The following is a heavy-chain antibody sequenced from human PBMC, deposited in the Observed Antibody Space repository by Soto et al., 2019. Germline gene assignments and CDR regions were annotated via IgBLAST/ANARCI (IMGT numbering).Heavy chain of an antibody. D-gene: IGHD2-15*01. CDR1: GFTFSSYA. J-gene: IGHJ6*02. Sequence: GGSLRLSCAASGFTFSSYAMHWVRQAPGKGLEWVAVISYDGSNKYYADSVKGRFTISRDNSKNTLYLQMNSLRAEDTAVYYCARDLRTPGDCSGGSCQLYYYYGMDVWGQGTTVTVSS. CDR3: ARDLRTPGDCSGGSCQLYYYYGMDV. V-gene: IGHV3-30-3*01. CDR2: ISYDGSNK.